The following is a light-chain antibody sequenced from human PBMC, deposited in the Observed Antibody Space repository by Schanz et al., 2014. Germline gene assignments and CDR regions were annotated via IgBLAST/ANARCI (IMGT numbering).Light chain of an antibody. Sequence: QSALTQPPSVSGSPGQSVTISCTGTSSDVGSYNRVSWYQQPPGTAPKLMIYEVSNRPSGVPDRFSGSKSGTSASLAISGLQSEDEADYYCCSYAGSYTLVFGGGTKLTV. V-gene: IGLV2-18*02. J-gene: IGLJ2*01. CDR3: CSYAGSYTLV. CDR1: SSDVGSYNR. CDR2: EVS.